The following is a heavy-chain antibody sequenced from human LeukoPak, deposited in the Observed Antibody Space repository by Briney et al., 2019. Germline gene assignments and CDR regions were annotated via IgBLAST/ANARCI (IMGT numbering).Heavy chain of an antibody. V-gene: IGHV3-21*01. CDR2: ISSSGTYI. Sequence: GGSLRLSCAASGFTFSGYSMNWVRQAPGKGLEWVSLISSSGTYIYYADSVKGRFTISRDNAKNSLFLKTDTLRGDDTGIYYCARDPNVLGITPYYFDFWGQGTLVTVSS. CDR3: ARDPNVLGITPYYFDF. J-gene: IGHJ4*02. D-gene: IGHD3-10*02. CDR1: GFTFSGYS.